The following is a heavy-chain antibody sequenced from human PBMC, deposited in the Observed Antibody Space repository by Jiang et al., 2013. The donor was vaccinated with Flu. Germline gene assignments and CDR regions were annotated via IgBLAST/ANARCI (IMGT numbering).Heavy chain of an antibody. D-gene: IGHD3-10*01. CDR2: INHSGST. V-gene: IGHV4-34*01. Sequence: VLLKPSETLSLTCAVYGGSFSGYYWSWIRQPPGKGLEWIGEINHSGSTNYNPSLKSRVTISVDTSKNQFSLKLSSVTAADTAVYYCARRFYYYGSGSPDGGAFDIWGQGTMVTVSS. CDR1: GGSFSGYY. CDR3: ARRFYYYGSGSPDGGAFDI. J-gene: IGHJ3*02.